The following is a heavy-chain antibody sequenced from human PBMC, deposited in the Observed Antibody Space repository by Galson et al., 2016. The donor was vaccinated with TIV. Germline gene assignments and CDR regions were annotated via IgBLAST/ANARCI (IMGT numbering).Heavy chain of an antibody. CDR3: ARNYRGYFDL. Sequence: PGQGLEWMGWISGYTGDTNCAQKLQGRVSMTTDTSTSTAYMDLRSLRSDDTAVYYCARNYRGYFDLWGRGTLVTVSS. CDR2: ISGYTGDT. D-gene: IGHD5-24*01. V-gene: IGHV1-18*01. J-gene: IGHJ2*01.